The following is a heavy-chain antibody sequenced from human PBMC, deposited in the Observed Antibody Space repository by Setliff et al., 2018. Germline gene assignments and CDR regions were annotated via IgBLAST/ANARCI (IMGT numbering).Heavy chain of an antibody. J-gene: IGHJ6*03. Sequence: SETLSLTCTVSGDSISSRRNYWGWFRQPAGKELEWIGQIYTSWSTNYNPSLKGRATLSIDASKRQFSLTLTSVTAADTAVYYCARMSGFLYMDVWGKGTTVTVSS. CDR1: GDSISSRRNY. CDR2: IYTSWST. V-gene: IGHV4-61*09. CDR3: ARMSGFLYMDV. D-gene: IGHD3-3*01.